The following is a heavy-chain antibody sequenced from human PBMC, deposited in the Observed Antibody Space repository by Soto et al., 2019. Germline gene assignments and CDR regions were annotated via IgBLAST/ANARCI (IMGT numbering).Heavy chain of an antibody. J-gene: IGHJ4*02. CDR1: GFTFRTYT. D-gene: IGHD4-4*01. CDR2: ISGTGGSM. Sequence: GGSLRLSCVASGFTFRTYTMNWVRQAPGKGLEWVSSISGTGGSMHYADSVKGRFTISRDNSKNSLYLQMNSLRADDTAVYYCARDLDTTVASFDFWGLGTLVTVSS. V-gene: IGHV3-21*06. CDR3: ARDLDTTVASFDF.